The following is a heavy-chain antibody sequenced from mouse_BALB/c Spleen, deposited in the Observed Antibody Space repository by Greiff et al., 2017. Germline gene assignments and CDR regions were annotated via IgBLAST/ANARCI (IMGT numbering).Heavy chain of an antibody. CDR3: AREDYHY. Sequence: VQLQQSGAELAKPGASVKMSCKASGYTFTSYWMHWVKQRPGQGLEWIGYINPSTGYTEYNQKFKDKATLTADKSSSTAYMQLSSLTSEDSAVYYCAREDYHYWGQGTTLTVSS. CDR2: INPSTGYT. V-gene: IGHV1-7*01. J-gene: IGHJ2*01. CDR1: GYTFTSYW. D-gene: IGHD2-4*01.